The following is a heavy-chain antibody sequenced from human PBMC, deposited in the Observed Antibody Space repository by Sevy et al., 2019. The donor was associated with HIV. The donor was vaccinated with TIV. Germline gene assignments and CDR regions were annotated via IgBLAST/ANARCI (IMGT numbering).Heavy chain of an antibody. J-gene: IGHJ6*02. D-gene: IGHD2-15*01. CDR2: IKQDGSEK. Sequence: GGSLKISCAASGFIFSRYWMTWVRQAPGKGLEWVANIKQDGSEKYYVDSVKGRFTISRDNAKNSLYLQMNSLRAEDTAVYYCARDMGYCSGGSCYTWDYYGMDVWGQGTTVTVSS. CDR1: GFIFSRYW. V-gene: IGHV3-7*03. CDR3: ARDMGYCSGGSCYTWDYYGMDV.